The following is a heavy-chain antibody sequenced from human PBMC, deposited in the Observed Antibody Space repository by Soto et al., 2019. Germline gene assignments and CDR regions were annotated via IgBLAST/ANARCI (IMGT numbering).Heavy chain of an antibody. Sequence: QVQLVQSGAEVKKPGASVKVSCKASGYTFTSYYMHWVRQAPGQGLEWMGIINPSGGSTSYAQKFQGRVTMTRDTSTSRVYMELSSLRSEDTAVYYCARENDRRYDILTGYYYYYYYGMDVWGQGTTVTVSS. CDR2: INPSGGST. CDR3: ARENDRRYDILTGYYYYYYYGMDV. J-gene: IGHJ6*02. V-gene: IGHV1-46*01. CDR1: GYTFTSYY. D-gene: IGHD3-9*01.